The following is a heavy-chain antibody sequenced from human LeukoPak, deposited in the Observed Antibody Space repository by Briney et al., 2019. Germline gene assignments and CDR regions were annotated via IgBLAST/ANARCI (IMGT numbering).Heavy chain of an antibody. Sequence: HSGGSLRLSCAASGFSFRSYWTHWVRQVPGRGLVWVSRINPDGTTTTYADSVRGRFTISRDNAKNTVYLQMNSLRADDTAVYYCARTDYYDGTGYYYPYWGQGTLVTVSS. D-gene: IGHD3-22*01. CDR1: GFSFRSYW. J-gene: IGHJ4*02. CDR3: ARTDYYDGTGYYYPY. CDR2: INPDGTTT. V-gene: IGHV3-74*01.